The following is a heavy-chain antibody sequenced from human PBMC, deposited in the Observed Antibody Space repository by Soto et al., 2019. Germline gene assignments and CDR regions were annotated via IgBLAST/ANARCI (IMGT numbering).Heavy chain of an antibody. CDR2: ISYDGSNK. Sequence: PGGSLRLSCAASGFTFSSYGMHWVRQAPGKGLEWVAVISYDGSNKYYADSVKGRFTISRDNSKNTLYLQMNSLRAEDTAVYYCAKSWRRYYYYMDVWGKGTTVTVSS. CDR3: AKSWRRYYYYMDV. CDR1: GFTFSSYG. J-gene: IGHJ6*03. V-gene: IGHV3-30*18.